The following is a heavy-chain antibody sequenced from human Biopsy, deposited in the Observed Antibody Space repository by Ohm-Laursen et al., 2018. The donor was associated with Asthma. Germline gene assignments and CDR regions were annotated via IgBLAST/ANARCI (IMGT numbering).Heavy chain of an antibody. CDR3: ARKAGSCISRTCYSLDF. CDR1: GGTFNTYV. D-gene: IGHD2-2*01. V-gene: IGHV1-69*13. J-gene: IGHJ4*02. CDR2: INSVFGTT. Sequence: VASVKVSCNSLGGTFNTYVIGWVRQAPGQGLEWKGGINSVFGTTTYPQKFQDRVTITADDSTSTVYMELSSLRSEDTAVYYCARKAGSCISRTCYSLDFWGQGTLVTVSS.